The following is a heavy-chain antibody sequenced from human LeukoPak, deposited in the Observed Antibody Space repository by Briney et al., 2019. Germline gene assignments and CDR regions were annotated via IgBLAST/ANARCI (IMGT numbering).Heavy chain of an antibody. CDR3: ARGLSGYDWRPSYYFDY. J-gene: IGHJ4*02. V-gene: IGHV4-31*03. CDR2: IYYSGST. D-gene: IGHD5-12*01. Sequence: SQTLSLTCTVSGGSISSGGYYWSWIRQHPGKGLEWIGYIYYSGSTYYSPSLKSRVTISVDTSENQFSLKLSSVTAADTAVYYCARGLSGYDWRPSYYFDYWGQGTLVTVSS. CDR1: GGSISSGGYY.